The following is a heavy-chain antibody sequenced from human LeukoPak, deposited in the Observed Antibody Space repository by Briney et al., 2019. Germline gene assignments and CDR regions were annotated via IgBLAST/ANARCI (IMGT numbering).Heavy chain of an antibody. D-gene: IGHD6-13*01. CDR1: GVSFSGYY. V-gene: IGHV4-59*01. CDR2: MYNSGST. Sequence: SETLSLTCAVYGVSFSGYYCSCIPQPPGQGLEWIGYMYNSGSTNYNPSLKSRVTISVDMSKNQFSLRMSSVAAAHTALYHCVKGRTWAAGIFDYWGQGTLVTVSS. J-gene: IGHJ4*02. CDR3: VKGRTWAAGIFDY.